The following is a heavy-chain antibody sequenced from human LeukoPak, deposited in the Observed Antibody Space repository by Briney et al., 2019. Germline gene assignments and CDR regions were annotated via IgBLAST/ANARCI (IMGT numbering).Heavy chain of an antibody. D-gene: IGHD4-23*01. CDR2: IHYSGST. V-gene: IGHV4-59*01. Sequence: PSETLSLTCTVSGGSISKYYWSWIRQPPGKGLEWIGYIHYSGSTNYNPSLKSRVTMPVDTSKNQLSLKLNSMTAAETAVYYCARELGATVVNYGMDVWGQGTTVTVSS. CDR3: ARELGATVVNYGMDV. J-gene: IGHJ6*02. CDR1: GGSISKYY.